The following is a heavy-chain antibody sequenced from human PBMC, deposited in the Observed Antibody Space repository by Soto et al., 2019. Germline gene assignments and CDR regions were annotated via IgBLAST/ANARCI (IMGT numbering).Heavy chain of an antibody. Sequence: QVQLQESGPGLVKPSETLSLTCTVSGGSLSNYYWGWIRQPPGKGLECIGYIYYSGSTTYNPSLKSRVTISVDTSKNQVSLKLSSVTAADTAVYYCARLGGYYQAFDSWGQGTLVTVSS. CDR2: IYYSGST. CDR3: ARLGGYYQAFDS. V-gene: IGHV4-59*08. CDR1: GGSLSNYY. D-gene: IGHD3-22*01. J-gene: IGHJ4*02.